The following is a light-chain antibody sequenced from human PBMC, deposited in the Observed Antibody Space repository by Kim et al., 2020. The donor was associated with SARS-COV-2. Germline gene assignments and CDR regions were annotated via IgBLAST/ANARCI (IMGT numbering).Light chain of an antibody. J-gene: IGLJ3*02. CDR1: SGDVGTYND. V-gene: IGLV2-14*03. Sequence: RSVPMRCTETSGDVGTYNDVSWYQQHPSKAPHHMIYDVNNRPSEVATRFSGSKSGNTASLTISGLHAEDEADYYCSLYTRSSSFGFGGGTQLTVL. CDR3: SLYTRSSSFG. CDR2: DVN.